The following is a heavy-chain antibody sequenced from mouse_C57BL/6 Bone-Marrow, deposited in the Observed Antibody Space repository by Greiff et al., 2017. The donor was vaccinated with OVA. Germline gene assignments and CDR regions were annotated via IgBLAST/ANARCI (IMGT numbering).Heavy chain of an antibody. CDR3: ARGGIYYGNRYWYFDV. V-gene: IGHV1-82*01. CDR2: IYPGDGDT. Sequence: QVQLQQSGPELVKPGASVKISCKASGYAFSSSWMNWVKQRPGKGLEWIGRIYPGDGDTNYNGKFKGKATLTADKSSSTAYMQLSSLTSEDSAVYFCARGGIYYGNRYWYFDVWGTGTTVTVSS. J-gene: IGHJ1*03. CDR1: GYAFSSSW. D-gene: IGHD2-1*01.